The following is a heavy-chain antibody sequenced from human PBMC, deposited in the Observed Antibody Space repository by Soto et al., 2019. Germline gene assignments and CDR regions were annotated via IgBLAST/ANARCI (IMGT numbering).Heavy chain of an antibody. V-gene: IGHV4-59*01. CDR3: ARDPGYDYGDYFDY. J-gene: IGHJ4*02. D-gene: IGHD4-17*01. Sequence: SETLSLTCTVSGGSISSYYWSWIRQPPGKGLEWIGYIYYSGSTNYNPSLKSRVTISVDTSKNQFSLKLSSVTAADTGVYYCARDPGYDYGDYFDYWGQGTLVTVSS. CDR1: GGSISSYY. CDR2: IYYSGST.